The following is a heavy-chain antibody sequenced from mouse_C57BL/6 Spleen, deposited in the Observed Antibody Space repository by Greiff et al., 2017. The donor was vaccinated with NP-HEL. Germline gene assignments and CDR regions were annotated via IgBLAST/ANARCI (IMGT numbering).Heavy chain of an antibody. V-gene: IGHV1-69*01. Sequence: QVQLQQPGAELVMPGASVKLSCKASGYTFTSYWMHWVKQRPGQGLEWIGEIDPSDSYTNYNQKFKGKSTLTVDKSSSTAYMLLSSLTSEDSAVYYCARSITTVDAMDYWGQGTSVTVSS. CDR3: ARSITTVDAMDY. J-gene: IGHJ4*01. CDR1: GYTFTSYW. CDR2: IDPSDSYT. D-gene: IGHD1-1*01.